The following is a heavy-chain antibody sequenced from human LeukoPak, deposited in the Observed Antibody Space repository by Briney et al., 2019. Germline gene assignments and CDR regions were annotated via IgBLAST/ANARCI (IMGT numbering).Heavy chain of an antibody. D-gene: IGHD3-10*01. CDR3: ARGRYYYGSGSYRNWFDP. J-gene: IGHJ5*02. Sequence: SETLSLTCAVYGGSFSGYYWSWIRQPPGKGLEWIGEINHSGSTNYSPSLKSRVTISVDTSKNQFSLKLSSVTAADTAVYYCARGRYYYGSGSYRNWFDPWGQGTLVTVSS. V-gene: IGHV4-34*01. CDR2: INHSGST. CDR1: GGSFSGYY.